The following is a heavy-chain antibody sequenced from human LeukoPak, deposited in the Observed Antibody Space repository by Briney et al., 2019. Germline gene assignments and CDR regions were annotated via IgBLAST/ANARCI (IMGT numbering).Heavy chain of an antibody. CDR3: AKDSLMITFGGVMGFDD. J-gene: IGHJ4*02. CDR1: GFTFSSYG. D-gene: IGHD3-16*01. Sequence: PGGSLRLSCAASGFTFSSYGMSWVRQAPGKGLEWVSGISGSGGSTYYADSLKGRFTISRDNSKNRLYLQMNSLRGEDTAVYYCAKDSLMITFGGVMGFDDWGQGTLVTVSS. V-gene: IGHV3-23*01. CDR2: ISGSGGST.